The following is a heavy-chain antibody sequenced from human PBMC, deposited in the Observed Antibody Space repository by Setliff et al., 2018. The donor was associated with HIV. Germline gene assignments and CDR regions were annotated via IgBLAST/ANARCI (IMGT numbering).Heavy chain of an antibody. CDR3: ARLTTTYYYDSSAYYHPV. CDR1: GGSISSNNYY. J-gene: IGHJ4*02. V-gene: IGHV4-39*01. CDR2: IYHTGNT. D-gene: IGHD3-22*01. Sequence: SETLSLTCTVSGGSISSNNYYWGWIRQPPGKGLEWIGSIYHTGNTYYNPSLKSRVTISVDPSKNQLSLNLDSVTAADTAVFYCARLTTTYYYDSSAYYHPVWGQGTLVTVSS.